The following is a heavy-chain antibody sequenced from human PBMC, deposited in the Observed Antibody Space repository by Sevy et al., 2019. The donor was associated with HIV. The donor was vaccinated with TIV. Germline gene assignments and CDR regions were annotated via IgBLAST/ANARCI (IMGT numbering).Heavy chain of an antibody. D-gene: IGHD3-22*01. V-gene: IGHV1-24*01. CDR1: GYTLTKLS. J-gene: IGHJ4*02. CDR2: FDPEDRER. Sequence: GPVKVSCKVSGYTLTKLSMHWVRQAPRKGLERRGSFDPEDRERIYAQYFQGRVTMSEDTSTDIAYMDLSSLRSDDTAVYFCAAAREYYYGNSGYFDYWGQGTMVIVSS. CDR3: AAAREYYYGNSGYFDY.